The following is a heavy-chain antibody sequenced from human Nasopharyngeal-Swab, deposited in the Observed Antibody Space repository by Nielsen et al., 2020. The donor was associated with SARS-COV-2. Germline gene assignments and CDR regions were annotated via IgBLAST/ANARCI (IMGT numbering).Heavy chain of an antibody. Sequence: GGSLRLSCAASGFTFSSYAMHWVRQAPGKGLEWVAVISYDGSSKYYADSVKGRFTISRDNSKNTLYLQMNSLRAEDTAVYYCARDLGRESDYWGQGTLVTVSS. CDR2: ISYDGSSK. D-gene: IGHD7-27*01. V-gene: IGHV3-30-3*01. CDR1: GFTFSSYA. CDR3: ARDLGRESDY. J-gene: IGHJ4*02.